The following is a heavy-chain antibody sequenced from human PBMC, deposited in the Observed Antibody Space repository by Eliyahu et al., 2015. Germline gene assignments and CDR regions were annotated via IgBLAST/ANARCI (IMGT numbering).Heavy chain of an antibody. V-gene: IGHV4-34*01. D-gene: IGHD1-26*01. CDR1: GGSFSGYY. CDR3: ARAQVGATLWFDP. CDR2: INHSGST. J-gene: IGHJ5*02. Sequence: QVQLQQWGAGLLKPSETLSLTCAVYGGSFSGYYWSCIRQPPGKGLEWIGEINHSGSTNYNPSLKSRVTMSVDTSKNQFSLKLSSVTAADTAVYYCARAQVGATLWFDPWGQGTLVTVSS.